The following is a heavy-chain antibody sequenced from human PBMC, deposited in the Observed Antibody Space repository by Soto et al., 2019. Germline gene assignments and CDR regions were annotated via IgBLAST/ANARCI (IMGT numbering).Heavy chain of an antibody. CDR2: IKSKTDGGTT. Sequence: GGSLRLSCAASGFTFSNAWMSWVRQAPGKGLEWVGRIKSKTDGGTTDYAAPVKGRFTISRDDSKNTLYLQMNSLKTEDTAVYYCTTDPSLCDFWSGYYVLFDYWGQGTLVTVSS. D-gene: IGHD3-3*01. V-gene: IGHV3-15*01. J-gene: IGHJ4*02. CDR1: GFTFSNAW. CDR3: TTDPSLCDFWSGYYVLFDY.